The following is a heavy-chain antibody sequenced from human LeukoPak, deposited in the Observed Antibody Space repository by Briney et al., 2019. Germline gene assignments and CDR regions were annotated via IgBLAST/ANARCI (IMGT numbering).Heavy chain of an antibody. CDR2: IYTSGST. V-gene: IGHV4-4*07. CDR1: GGSISSYY. D-gene: IGHD6-19*01. CDR3: ARDHGGWYFSWFDP. J-gene: IGHJ5*02. Sequence: PSETLSLTCTVSGGSISSYYWSWIRQPAGKGLEWIGRIYTSGSTNYNPSLKSRVTISVDKSKNQFSLKLSSVTAAGTAVYYCARDHGGWYFSWFDPWGQGTLVTVSS.